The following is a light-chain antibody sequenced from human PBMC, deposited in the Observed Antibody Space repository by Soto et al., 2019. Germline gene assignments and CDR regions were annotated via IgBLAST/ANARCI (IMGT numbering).Light chain of an antibody. CDR2: AAS. V-gene: IGKV1-27*01. J-gene: IGKJ4*01. CDR3: QKSYSATLT. Sequence: DIQMTQSPSSLSASVGDRVTITCRASQDITNYLAWYQQTPGKVPKLLIYAASTLQSGVPPRFSGSGSGTDFTLTISSLHPEDVVTYYGQKSYSATLTFGGGTKVEI. CDR1: QDITNY.